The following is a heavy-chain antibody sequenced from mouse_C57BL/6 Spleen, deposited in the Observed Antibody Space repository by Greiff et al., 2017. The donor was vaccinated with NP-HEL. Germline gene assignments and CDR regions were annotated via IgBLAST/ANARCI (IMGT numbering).Heavy chain of an antibody. J-gene: IGHJ4*01. Sequence: QVQLQQSGPELVKPGASVKISCKASGYSFTSYYIHWVKQRPGQGLEWIGWIYPGSGNTKYNEKFKGKATLTADTSSSTAYMQLSSLTSEDSAVYYCALYDYDGYYYAMDYWGQGTSVTVSS. V-gene: IGHV1-66*01. CDR1: GYSFTSYY. CDR2: IYPGSGNT. D-gene: IGHD2-4*01. CDR3: ALYDYDGYYYAMDY.